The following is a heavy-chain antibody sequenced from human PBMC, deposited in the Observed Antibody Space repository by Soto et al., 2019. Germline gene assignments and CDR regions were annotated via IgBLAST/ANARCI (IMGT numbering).Heavy chain of an antibody. V-gene: IGHV1-8*01. CDR2: MQPSTGRT. J-gene: IGHJ4*02. D-gene: IGHD1-26*01. CDR1: GYSFTSLD. CDR3: ARGVSAGVDY. Sequence: AAVKVSCKASGYSFTSLDINWVRQTAGQGLEWMGWMQPSTGRTGYAQKFQGRVTMTRDTSINTAYMELTTLTSDDTAFYYCARGVSAGVDYWGQGTLVTVSS.